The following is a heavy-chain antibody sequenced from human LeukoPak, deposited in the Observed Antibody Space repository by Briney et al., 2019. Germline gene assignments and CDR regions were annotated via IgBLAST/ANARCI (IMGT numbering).Heavy chain of an antibody. CDR2: MNPNSGNT. D-gene: IGHD1-26*01. CDR3: AGVAAGATRFYYYYYMDV. CDR1: GYTFTSYD. Sequence: ASVKVSCKASGYTFTSYDINWVRQATGQGLEWMGWMNPNSGNTGYAQKFQGRVTMTRNTSISTAYMELSSLRSEDTAVYYCAGVAAGATRFYYYYYMDVWGKGTTVTISS. V-gene: IGHV1-8*01. J-gene: IGHJ6*03.